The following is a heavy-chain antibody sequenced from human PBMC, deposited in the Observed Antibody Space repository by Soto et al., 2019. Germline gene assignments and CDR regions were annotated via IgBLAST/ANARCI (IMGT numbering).Heavy chain of an antibody. Sequence: EVQLVESGGGLVQPGGSLRLSCAATGFTFSNYWMHWVRQTPGKGLVWVSGINSDGSTTNYADSVKGRFTISRDSAKNTLYLQMNSLRAEDTAVYYCARGNYYSMDVWGQGTTVTVSS. CDR1: GFTFSNYW. V-gene: IGHV3-74*01. J-gene: IGHJ6*02. CDR2: INSDGSTT. CDR3: ARGNYYSMDV.